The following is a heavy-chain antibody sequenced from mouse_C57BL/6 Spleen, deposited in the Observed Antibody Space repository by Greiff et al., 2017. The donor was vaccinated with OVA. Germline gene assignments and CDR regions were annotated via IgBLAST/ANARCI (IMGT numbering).Heavy chain of an antibody. J-gene: IGHJ3*01. CDR3: ARSDGYPPWFAY. Sequence: VQLQQSGAELVKPGASVKLSCTASGFNIKDYYMHWVKQRTEQGLEWIGRIDPEDGETKYAPKFKGKATITADTSSNTAYLQLSSLTTEDTAVYYCARSDGYPPWFAYWGQGTLVTVSA. V-gene: IGHV14-2*01. CDR2: IDPEDGET. CDR1: GFNIKDYY. D-gene: IGHD2-3*01.